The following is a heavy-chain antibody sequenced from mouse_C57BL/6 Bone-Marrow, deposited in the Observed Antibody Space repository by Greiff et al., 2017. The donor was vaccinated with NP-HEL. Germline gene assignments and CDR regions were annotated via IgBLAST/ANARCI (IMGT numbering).Heavy chain of an antibody. V-gene: IGHV1-50*01. CDR2: IDPSDSYT. CDR3: AKKAYYGRSYEFAY. CDR1: GYTFTTYW. J-gene: IGHJ3*01. D-gene: IGHD1-1*01. Sequence: QVQLQQPGAELVKPGASVKLSCTASGYTFTTYWMQWVKQRPGQGLEWIGEIDPSDSYTNYTPKFKGKATLTVDTSSSTANLPLSSLTSEDSAVYYCAKKAYYGRSYEFAYWGRGTLVTVSA.